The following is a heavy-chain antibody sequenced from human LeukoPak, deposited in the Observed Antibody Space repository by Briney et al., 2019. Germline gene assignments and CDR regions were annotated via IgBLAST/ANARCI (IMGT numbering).Heavy chain of an antibody. J-gene: IGHJ4*02. CDR2: IYYSGST. CDR1: GGSISSYY. D-gene: IGHD1-26*01. CDR3: ARPYSGTYSCFDC. V-gene: IGHV4-59*08. Sequence: SETLSLTCTVSGGSISSYYWSWIRQPPGKGLEWIGHIYYSGSTNYNPSLKSRVTISIDTSKNQFSLKLNSVTAADTAVYYCARPYSGTYSCFDCWGQGTLVTVSS.